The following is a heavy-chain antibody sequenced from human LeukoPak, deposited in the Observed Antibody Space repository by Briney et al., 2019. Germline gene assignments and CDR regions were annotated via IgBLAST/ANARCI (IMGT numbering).Heavy chain of an antibody. CDR2: IRAYNGDT. D-gene: IGHD1-26*01. CDR3: ARPANSGSYDF. J-gene: IGHJ4*02. V-gene: IGHV1-18*01. CDR1: GYNFTTSG. Sequence: GASVKVSCKGFGYNFTTSGINWVRQAPGEGLEWMGWIRAYNGDTNYAQKFQDRVTMTTDTSTSTAYMELRSLRSDDTAVYYCARPANSGSYDFWGQGTLVTVSS.